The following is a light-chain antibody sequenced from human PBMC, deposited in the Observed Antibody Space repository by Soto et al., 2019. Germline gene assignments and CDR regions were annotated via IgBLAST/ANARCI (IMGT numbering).Light chain of an antibody. J-gene: IGLJ2*01. CDR3: ASYTSSSTSVI. CDR1: SSDVGGYKY. V-gene: IGLV2-14*01. Sequence: QSALTQPASVSGSPGQSITISWTGTSSDVGGYKYVSWYQQHPDKAPKLIIFEVSNRPSGISSRFSGSKSGNTASLTISGLQAEDEADYYCASYTSSSTSVIFGRGTKLTVL. CDR2: EVS.